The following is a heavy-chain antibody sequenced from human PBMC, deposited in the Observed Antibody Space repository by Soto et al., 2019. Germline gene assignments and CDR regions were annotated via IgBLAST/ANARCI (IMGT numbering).Heavy chain of an antibody. CDR2: ISSSSRDT. D-gene: IGHD3-22*01. Sequence: GGSLRLSCAASGFNFSANYMSWVRQAPGKGLEWISYISSSSRDTEYADSVKGRFMISRDNAKGSMSLQMNSLRVEDTAIYYCVRWLELMTPSDTRGQG. CDR3: VRWLELMTPSDT. V-gene: IGHV3-11*06. J-gene: IGHJ5*02. CDR1: GFNFSANY.